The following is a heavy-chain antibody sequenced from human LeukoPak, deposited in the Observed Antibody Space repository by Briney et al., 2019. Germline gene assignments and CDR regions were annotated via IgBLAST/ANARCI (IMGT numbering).Heavy chain of an antibody. CDR1: GGSISGTDLY. CDR3: ARDKYNWFDP. J-gene: IGHJ5*02. Sequence: SETLSLTCTASGGSISGTDLYWGWIRQLPGKGLEWIGNIHSSGNSFCNPSLKSRVTISVDTSKNQFSLKLSSVTAADTAVYYCARDKYNWFDPWGQGTLVTVSS. CDR2: IHSSGNS. V-gene: IGHV4-39*01.